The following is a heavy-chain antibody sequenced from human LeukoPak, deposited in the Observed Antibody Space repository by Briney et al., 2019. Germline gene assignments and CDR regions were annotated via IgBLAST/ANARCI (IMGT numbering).Heavy chain of an antibody. J-gene: IGHJ3*02. CDR1: GFTFSSYW. CDR3: VRDLFPDAFDI. D-gene: IGHD2-21*01. Sequence: GGSLRLSCAASGFTFSSYWMHWVRQAPGKGLEWVARIDGPGRGTVYADSVKGRFTFSRDNAKNTLSLQMNSLRDDDTAMYYCVRDLFPDAFDIWGQGTRVTVSS. CDR2: IDGPGRGT. V-gene: IGHV3-74*01.